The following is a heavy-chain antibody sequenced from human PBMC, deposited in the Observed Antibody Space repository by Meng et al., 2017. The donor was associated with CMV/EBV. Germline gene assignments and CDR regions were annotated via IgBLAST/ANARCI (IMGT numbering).Heavy chain of an antibody. CDR3: AKESVAGHFAY. Sequence: GESLKISCAASGFTFSSYAMSWVRQAPGKGLEWVSVIYSGGSSTYYADSVKGRFTISRDNFRNTVYLQLNSLRAEDTAVYYCAKESVAGHFAYWGQGTLVTVSS. J-gene: IGHJ4*02. CDR2: IYSGGSST. V-gene: IGHV3-23*03. CDR1: GFTFSSYA. D-gene: IGHD6-19*01.